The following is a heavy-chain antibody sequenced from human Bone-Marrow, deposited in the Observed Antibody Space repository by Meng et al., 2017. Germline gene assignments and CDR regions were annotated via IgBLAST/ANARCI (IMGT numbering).Heavy chain of an antibody. CDR3: SGHIDY. J-gene: IGHJ4*02. CDR2: IKSKPDGETI. D-gene: IGHD5-12*01. V-gene: IGHV3-15*01. CDR1: GLNFSNAY. Sequence: GQLGESGGGLEMPGGCLRSCGAGSGLNFSNAYMSWVRQDPGKRMEWVGRIKSKPDGETIDYAAPVKGRFTISRDDSKNTVYLQMNSLKTEYTGVYYCSGHIDYWGQGTLVTVSS.